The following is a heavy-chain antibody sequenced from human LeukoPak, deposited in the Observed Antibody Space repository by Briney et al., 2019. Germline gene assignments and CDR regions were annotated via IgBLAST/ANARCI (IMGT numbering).Heavy chain of an antibody. D-gene: IGHD3-22*01. V-gene: IGHV1-18*01. J-gene: IGHJ4*02. CDR2: ISAYNGNT. CDR3: ARVYYYDSSGPPGY. Sequence: ASVKVSCKASGCTFTSYGISWVRQAPGQGLEWMGWISAYNGNTNYAQKLQGRVTMTTDTSTSTAYMELRSLRSDDTAVYYCARVYYYDSSGPPGYWGQGTLVTVSS. CDR1: GCTFTSYG.